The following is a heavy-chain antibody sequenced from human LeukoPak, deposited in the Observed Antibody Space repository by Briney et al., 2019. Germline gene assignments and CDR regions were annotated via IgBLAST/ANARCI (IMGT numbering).Heavy chain of an antibody. Sequence: SETLSLICTVSGGSISSDDYYWSWIRQPPGKGLEWIAYIYYSGSAYYSPSLKSRVTISVDTSKNQFSLKLSSVTAADTAMYYCARSRLLEYYFDYWGQGTLVTVSS. CDR3: ARSRLLEYYFDY. CDR1: GGSISSDDYY. D-gene: IGHD6-6*01. V-gene: IGHV4-30-4*01. J-gene: IGHJ4*02. CDR2: IYYSGSA.